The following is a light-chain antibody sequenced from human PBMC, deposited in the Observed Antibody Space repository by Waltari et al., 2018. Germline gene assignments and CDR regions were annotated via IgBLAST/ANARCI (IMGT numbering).Light chain of an antibody. CDR1: NSNIGNNY. V-gene: IGLV1-51*02. CDR2: ENN. J-gene: IGLJ7*01. CDR3: GTWDSSLSGAV. Sequence: QSVLTQPPSVSAAPGQRVTISCSGGNSNIGNNYVSWYRQLPGTAPRLLIYENNERPSGIPARFSGSKSGTSATLDSTGLQAGDEADYYCGTWDSSLSGAVFGGGTHLTVL.